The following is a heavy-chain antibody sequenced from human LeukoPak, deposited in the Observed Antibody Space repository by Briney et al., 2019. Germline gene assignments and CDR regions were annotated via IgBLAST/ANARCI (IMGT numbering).Heavy chain of an antibody. D-gene: IGHD2-21*02. J-gene: IGHJ3*02. V-gene: IGHV1-18*01. CDR1: GGTFISYA. CDR2: ISVINSGNT. Sequence: ASVKVSCKASGGTFISYAINWVRQAPGQGLEWMGWISVINSGNTRYAQNFQGRLTMTTDTSTITAYMELRSLRSDDTAVYYCSREFPFCGADCFSGVFDIWGQGTMVTVS. CDR3: SREFPFCGADCFSGVFDI.